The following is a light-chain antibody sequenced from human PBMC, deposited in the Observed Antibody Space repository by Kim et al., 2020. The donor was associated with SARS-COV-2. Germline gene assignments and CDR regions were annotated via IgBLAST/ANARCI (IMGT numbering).Light chain of an antibody. Sequence: LSPGERATLSCRASQSVTSSFLAWYQQKPGQAPRLLIYGASSRATGIPDRFSGSGSGTDFTLTISRLEPEDFAVYFCQQYGSSPYTFGQGTKLEI. CDR3: QQYGSSPYT. V-gene: IGKV3-20*01. CDR1: QSVTSSF. J-gene: IGKJ2*01. CDR2: GAS.